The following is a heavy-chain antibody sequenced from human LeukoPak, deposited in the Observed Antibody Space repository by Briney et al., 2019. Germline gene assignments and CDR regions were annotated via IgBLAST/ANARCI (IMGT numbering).Heavy chain of an antibody. CDR2: ISGSGDTT. V-gene: IGHV3-23*01. Sequence: PGGSLRLSCAASGITFSSFAMTWLRQAPGKGLEWVSVISGSGDTTYYADSVKGRFTISRDDSKNTLYLQMNSLRAEDTAIYYCVKNREARYYGVDVWGQGTTVTVSS. CDR3: VKNREARYYGVDV. D-gene: IGHD1-26*01. J-gene: IGHJ6*02. CDR1: GITFSSFA.